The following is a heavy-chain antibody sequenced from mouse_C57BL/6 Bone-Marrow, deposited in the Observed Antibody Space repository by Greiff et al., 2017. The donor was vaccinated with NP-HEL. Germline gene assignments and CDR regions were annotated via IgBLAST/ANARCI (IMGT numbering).Heavy chain of an antibody. J-gene: IGHJ1*03. CDR1: GYTFTSYW. Sequence: QVQLQHPGAELVKPGASVKMSCKASGYTFTSYWITWVKQRPGQGLEWIGDIYPGSGSTNYNEKFKSKATLTVDTSSSTAYMQLSSLTSEDSAVYYCARPIWLRREWYFDVWGTGTTVTVSS. D-gene: IGHD2-2*01. CDR3: ARPIWLRREWYFDV. CDR2: IYPGSGST. V-gene: IGHV1-55*01.